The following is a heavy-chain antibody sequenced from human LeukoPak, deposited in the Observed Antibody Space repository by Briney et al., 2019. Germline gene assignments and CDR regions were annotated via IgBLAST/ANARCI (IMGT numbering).Heavy chain of an antibody. CDR2: INPNSGGT. Sequence: ASVKVSCKASGYTFTGYYMHWVRQAPGQGLEWMGWINPNSGGTKSAQKFQGRVTMTRDTSNSTAYMELSRLRSDDTAVYYCARDPYDSSSYYYSYFDYWGQGTLVTVSS. CDR1: GYTFTGYY. CDR3: ARDPYDSSSYYYSYFDY. D-gene: IGHD3-22*01. J-gene: IGHJ4*02. V-gene: IGHV1-2*02.